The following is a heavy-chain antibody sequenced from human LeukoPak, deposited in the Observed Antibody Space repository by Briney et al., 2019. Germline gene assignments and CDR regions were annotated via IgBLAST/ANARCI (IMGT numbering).Heavy chain of an antibody. CDR2: INSDGSST. J-gene: IGHJ3*02. D-gene: IGHD5-12*01. CDR3: ARPGGYSGYEPEYDAFDI. CDR1: GFTFSSYW. V-gene: IGHV3-74*01. Sequence: GGSLRLSCAASGFTFSSYWMHWVRQAPGKGLVWVSRINSDGSSTSYADSVKGRFTISRDNAKNTLYLQMNSLRAEDTAVYYCARPGGYSGYEPEYDAFDIWGQGTTVTVSS.